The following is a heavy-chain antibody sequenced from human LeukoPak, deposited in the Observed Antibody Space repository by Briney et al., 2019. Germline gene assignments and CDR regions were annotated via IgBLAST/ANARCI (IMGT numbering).Heavy chain of an antibody. D-gene: IGHD6-13*01. Sequence: SQTLSLTCAISRDSVSSNSDAWHWIRQSPSRGLECLGRTYYRSNWCYNYAVSVKSRITINPDTSKNQFSLQLNSVTPEDTAIYYCARGGFGQQRTFDYWGQGTLVTVSS. J-gene: IGHJ4*02. CDR3: ARGGFGQQRTFDY. CDR2: TYYRSNWCY. V-gene: IGHV6-1*01. CDR1: RDSVSSNSDA.